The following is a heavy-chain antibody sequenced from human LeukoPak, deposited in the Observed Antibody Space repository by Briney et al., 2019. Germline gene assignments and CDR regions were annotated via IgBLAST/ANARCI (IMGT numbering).Heavy chain of an antibody. Sequence: SETLSLTCAVYGDSFSGYYWSWIRQPPGKGLEWIAEINHRGATHYNPSLKSRVTTFVDTSKSQFSLRLSSVTAADTAVYYCARHGNIVVLPATSKAFDIWGQGTMVTVSS. J-gene: IGHJ3*02. CDR3: ARHGNIVVLPATSKAFDI. CDR1: GDSFSGYY. V-gene: IGHV4-34*01. CDR2: INHRGAT. D-gene: IGHD2-2*01.